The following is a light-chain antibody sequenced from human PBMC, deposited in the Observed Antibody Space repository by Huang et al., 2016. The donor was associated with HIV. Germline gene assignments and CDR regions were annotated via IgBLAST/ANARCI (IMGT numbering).Light chain of an antibody. CDR3: LQYYDTPYT. CDR1: QRLLYDTNNQNY. J-gene: IGKJ2*01. CDR2: WAS. Sequence: DIVMTQSPDSLAVSLGARATITCRASQRLLYDTNNQNYFAWDQHKPGQPPKLLFYWASTRESGVPDRFSGRGSGTDFTLTISSLQVEDVAVYYCLQYYDTPYTFGQGTKVELK. V-gene: IGKV4-1*01.